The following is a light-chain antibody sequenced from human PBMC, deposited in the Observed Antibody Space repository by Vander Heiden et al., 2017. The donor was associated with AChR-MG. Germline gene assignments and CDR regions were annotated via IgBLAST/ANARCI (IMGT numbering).Light chain of an antibody. CDR2: LGS. CDR1: QSLLHSNGYNY. J-gene: IGKJ1*01. Sequence: DIVMTQSPLSLPVTPGEPASISCRSSQSLLHSNGYNYLDWYLQKPGQSRQLLIYLGSNRASGVPDRFSGSGSGTDFTLKISRVEAEDVGVYCCMQALQTPWTFGQGTKVEIK. V-gene: IGKV2-28*01. CDR3: MQALQTPWT.